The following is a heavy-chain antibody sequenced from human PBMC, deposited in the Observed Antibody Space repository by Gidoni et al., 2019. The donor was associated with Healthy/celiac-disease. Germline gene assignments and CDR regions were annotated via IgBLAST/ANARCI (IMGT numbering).Heavy chain of an antibody. Sequence: DSVKGRFTISRDNSKNTLYLQMNSLRAEDTAVYYCAKGRQPSPVLLWFGESQITDYYYYYGMDVWGQGTTVTVSS. V-gene: IGHV3-23*01. J-gene: IGHJ6*02. D-gene: IGHD3-10*01. CDR3: AKGRQPSPVLLWFGESQITDYYYYYGMDV.